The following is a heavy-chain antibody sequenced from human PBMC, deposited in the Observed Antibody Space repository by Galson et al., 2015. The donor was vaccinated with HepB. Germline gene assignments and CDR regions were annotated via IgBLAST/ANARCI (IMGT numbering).Heavy chain of an antibody. V-gene: IGHV3-48*03. CDR1: GFTFSSYE. Sequence: SLRLSCAASGFTFSSYEMNWVRQAPGKGLEWVSYISSSGSTIYYADSVKGRFTISRDNAKNSLYLQMNSLRAEDTAVYYCARDLGQDSEFDYWGQGTLVTVSS. J-gene: IGHJ4*02. CDR3: ARDLGQDSEFDY. CDR2: ISSSGSTI. D-gene: IGHD1-26*01.